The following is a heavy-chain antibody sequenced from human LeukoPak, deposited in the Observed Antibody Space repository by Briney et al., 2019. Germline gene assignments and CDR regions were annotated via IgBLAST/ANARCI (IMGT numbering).Heavy chain of an antibody. Sequence: SETLSLTCTVPGGSMSSYYWSWIRQPPGKGLGWIGYIYYSGSTNYNPSLKSRVTISVDTSKNQFSLKLSSVTAADTAVYYCARRDASAAFDYWGQGTLVTVSS. CDR3: ARRDASAAFDY. D-gene: IGHD2-2*01. V-gene: IGHV4-59*08. J-gene: IGHJ4*02. CDR1: GGSMSSYY. CDR2: IYYSGST.